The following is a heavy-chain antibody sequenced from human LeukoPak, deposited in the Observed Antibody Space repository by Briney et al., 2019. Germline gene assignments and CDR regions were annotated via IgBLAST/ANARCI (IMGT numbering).Heavy chain of an antibody. D-gene: IGHD2-2*01. J-gene: IGHJ2*01. CDR2: INSDGSST. Sequence: GESLRLSCAASGFTFSSYWMHWVRQAPGKGLVWVSRINSDGSSTSYADSVKGRFTISRDNAKNTLYLQMNSLRAEDTAVYYCAKGRPTTLGYCTSTSCADWYFDLWGRGTLLTVSS. CDR3: AKGRPTTLGYCTSTSCADWYFDL. CDR1: GFTFSSYW. V-gene: IGHV3-74*01.